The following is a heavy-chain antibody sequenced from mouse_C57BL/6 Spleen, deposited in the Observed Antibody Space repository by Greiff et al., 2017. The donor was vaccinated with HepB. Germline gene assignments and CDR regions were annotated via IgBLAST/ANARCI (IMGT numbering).Heavy chain of an antibody. CDR1: GYTFTSYW. CDR2: IDPSDSYT. J-gene: IGHJ2*01. Sequence: QVQLQQPGAELVKPGASVKLSCKASGYTFTSYWMQWVKQRPGQGLEWIGEIDPSDSYTNNNQKFKGKATLTVDTSSSTAYMQLSSLTSEDSAVYYCARFDDYDEGGYFDYWGQGTTLTVSS. V-gene: IGHV1-50*01. D-gene: IGHD2-4*01. CDR3: ARFDDYDEGGYFDY.